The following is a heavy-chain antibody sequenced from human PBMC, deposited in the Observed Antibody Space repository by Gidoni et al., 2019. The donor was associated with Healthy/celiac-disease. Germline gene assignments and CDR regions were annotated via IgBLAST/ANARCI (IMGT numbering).Heavy chain of an antibody. D-gene: IGHD1-26*01. Sequence: QVQLVESGGGVVQPGRSLRLSCSASGLPFSSYGMHWVRQAPGKGLEWVAVIWYDGSNKYYADSVKGRFTISRDNSKNTLYLQMNSLRAEDTAVYYCARDAYGSYSGSYQTNNYFDYWGQGTLVTVSS. CDR2: IWYDGSNK. CDR1: GLPFSSYG. CDR3: ARDAYGSYSGSYQTNNYFDY. J-gene: IGHJ4*02. V-gene: IGHV3-33*01.